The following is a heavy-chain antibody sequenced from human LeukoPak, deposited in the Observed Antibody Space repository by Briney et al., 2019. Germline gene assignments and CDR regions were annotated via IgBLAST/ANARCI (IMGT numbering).Heavy chain of an antibody. CDR1: GYTFTSYW. J-gene: IGHJ4*02. V-gene: IGHV5-51*01. Sequence: GGSLRLSCKGSGYTFTSYWIGWVRQMPGKGLEWMGIIYPGDSDTRYRPSFQGQVTISADKSISTAYLQWSSLKASDTAMYYCALYFDTYYFDYWGQGTLATVSS. CDR3: ALYFDTYYFDY. CDR2: IYPGDSDT. D-gene: IGHD2-2*02.